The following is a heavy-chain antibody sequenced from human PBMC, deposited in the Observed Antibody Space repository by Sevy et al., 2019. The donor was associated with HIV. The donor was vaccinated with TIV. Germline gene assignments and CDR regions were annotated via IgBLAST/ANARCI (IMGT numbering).Heavy chain of an antibody. J-gene: IGHJ4*02. Sequence: GESLKISCKGSAYTFTTHWIGWVRQMPGKGLEWMGIMSPGDSDPRYSPSFQGQVTMSVDKSVSTAYLQWHSLETSDTAIYSCARLDSYSIGWSPRYYFDYWGQRTLVTVSS. CDR2: MSPGDSDP. V-gene: IGHV5-51*01. CDR3: ARLDSYSIGWSPRYYFDY. CDR1: AYTFTTHW. D-gene: IGHD6-19*01.